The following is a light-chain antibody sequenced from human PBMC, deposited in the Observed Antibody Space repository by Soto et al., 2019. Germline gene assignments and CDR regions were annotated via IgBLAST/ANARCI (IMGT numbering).Light chain of an antibody. V-gene: IGLV2-14*01. Sequence: QSVLTQPASVSGSPGQSITISCNGTSSDIGGYDYVSWYQQHPGKAPKLMIYEVSNRPSGISNRFSGSKSGNTASLTISVLQAEDEADYYCSSYTTTNTYGFGTGTKLTV. CDR3: SSYTTTNTYG. CDR1: SSDIGGYDY. J-gene: IGLJ1*01. CDR2: EVS.